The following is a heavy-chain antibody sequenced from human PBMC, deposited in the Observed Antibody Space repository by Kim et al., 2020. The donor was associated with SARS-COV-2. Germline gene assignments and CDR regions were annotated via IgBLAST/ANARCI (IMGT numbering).Heavy chain of an antibody. V-gene: IGHV3-30*04. CDR1: GFTFSSYA. Sequence: GGSLRLSCAASGFTFSSYAMHWVRQAPGKGLEWVAVISYDGSNKYYADSVKGRFTISRDNSKNTLYLQMNSLRAEDTAVYYCARDYEMATIRIAFDIWGQGTMVTVSS. J-gene: IGHJ3*02. CDR2: ISYDGSNK. CDR3: ARDYEMATIRIAFDI. D-gene: IGHD5-12*01.